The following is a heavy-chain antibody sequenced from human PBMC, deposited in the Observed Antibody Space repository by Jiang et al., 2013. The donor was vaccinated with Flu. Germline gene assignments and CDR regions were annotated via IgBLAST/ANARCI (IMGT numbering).Heavy chain of an antibody. V-gene: IGHV6-1*01. J-gene: IGHJ4*02. CDR2: TYYRSKWYS. Sequence: QTLSLTCAISGDSVSSNSAAWNWIRQSPSRGLEWLGRTYYRSKWYSDYAVSVKSRITINPDTSKNQFSLQLNSVTPEDTAVYYCARTPFDIQLWFFDYWGQGTLVTVSS. D-gene: IGHD5-18*01. CDR1: GDSVSSNSAA. CDR3: ARTPFDIQLWFFDY.